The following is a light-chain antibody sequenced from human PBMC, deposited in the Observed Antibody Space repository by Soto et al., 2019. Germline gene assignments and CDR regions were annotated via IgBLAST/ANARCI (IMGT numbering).Light chain of an antibody. CDR3: SSYAGRNNLV. CDR2: EVN. Sequence: QSALTQPPSASGSPGQSVTISCTGTSSDVGGYNYVSWYQQHPGKAPKLMIYEVNKRPSGVPDRFSGSKSGNTASLTVSGLQAEDEAAYYCSSYAGRNNLVFGGGTKVTVL. CDR1: SSDVGGYNY. V-gene: IGLV2-8*01. J-gene: IGLJ3*02.